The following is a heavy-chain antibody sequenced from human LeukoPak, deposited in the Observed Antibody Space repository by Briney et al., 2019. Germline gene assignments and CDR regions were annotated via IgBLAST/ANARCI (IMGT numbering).Heavy chain of an antibody. CDR3: AKVGSGSES. D-gene: IGHD3-10*01. CDR2: ISYDGSNK. CDR1: GFTFSSYG. J-gene: IGHJ4*02. V-gene: IGHV3-30*18. Sequence: GGSLRLSCAASGFTFSSYGMHWVRQAPGKGPEWVAVISYDGSNKYYADSVKGRFTISRDNSKNTLYLQMNSLRAEDTAVYYCAKVGSGSESWGQGTLVTVSS.